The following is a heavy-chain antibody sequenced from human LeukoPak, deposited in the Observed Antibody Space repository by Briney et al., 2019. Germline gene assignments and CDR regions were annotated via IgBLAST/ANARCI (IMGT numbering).Heavy chain of an antibody. CDR3: ARDSMVGVRNYYFDY. CDR1: GFTFSSYW. D-gene: IGHD1-26*01. Sequence: PGGSLRLSCAASGFTFSSYWMSWVRQAPGKGLEWVANIKQDGSEKYYVDSVKGRFTISRDNAKNSLYLQMYSLRAEDTAVYYCARDSMVGVRNYYFDYWGQGTLVTVSS. J-gene: IGHJ4*02. V-gene: IGHV3-7*01. CDR2: IKQDGSEK.